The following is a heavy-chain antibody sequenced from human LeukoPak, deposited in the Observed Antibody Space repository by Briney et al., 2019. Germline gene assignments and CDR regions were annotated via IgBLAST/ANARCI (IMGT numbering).Heavy chain of an antibody. J-gene: IGHJ4*02. CDR3: ARGPLTANDF. V-gene: IGHV1-2*02. CDR1: GYTFTGYY. Sequence: ASVKVSCKASGYTFTGYYMHWVRQAPGQGLEWMGWINTNSGATSYAQKFQGRVTMTRDTSISTAYMELSRLTSDDTAVYYCARGPLTANDFWGQGTLVTVSS. CDR2: INTNSGAT. D-gene: IGHD5-18*01.